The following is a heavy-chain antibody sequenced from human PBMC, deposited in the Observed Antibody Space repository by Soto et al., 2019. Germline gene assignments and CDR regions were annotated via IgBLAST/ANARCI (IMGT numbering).Heavy chain of an antibody. CDR2: IIPIFGTA. J-gene: IGHJ5*02. Sequence: QVQLVQSGAEVKKPGSSVKVSCKASGGTFSSYAISWVRQAPGQGLEWMGGIIPIFGTANYAQKFQGRVTITAXXSXSXXYMELSSLRSEDTAVYYCARVVTIFGVVITRWFDPWGQGTLVTVSS. V-gene: IGHV1-69*12. CDR3: ARVVTIFGVVITRWFDP. D-gene: IGHD3-3*01. CDR1: GGTFSSYA.